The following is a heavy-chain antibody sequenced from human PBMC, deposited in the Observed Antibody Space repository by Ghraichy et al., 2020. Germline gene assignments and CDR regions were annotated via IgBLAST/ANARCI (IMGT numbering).Heavy chain of an antibody. CDR3: AFRPGDVAYYFDY. V-gene: IGHV3-23*01. CDR1: GFTFRNHG. D-gene: IGHD3-10*01. J-gene: IGHJ4*02. CDR2: ISKSGDTT. Sequence: GGSLRLSCAASGFTFRNHGMTWVRQAPGKGLEWVSGISKSGDTTYYADSVKGRFTISRDNSKSTLFLQMNSLRAEDTALYYCAFRPGDVAYYFDYWGQGALVTVSS.